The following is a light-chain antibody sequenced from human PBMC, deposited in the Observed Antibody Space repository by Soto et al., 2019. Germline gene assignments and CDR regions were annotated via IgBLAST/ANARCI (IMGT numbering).Light chain of an antibody. Sequence: QSVLTQPASVSGSPGQSITLSCTGTYNDVGGFNYVSWYQQHPGKAPKLMIYEVSNRPSGVSTRFSGSKSGNTASLTISGLQAEDESDYYCSSYTSISTVVFGGGTKVTVL. V-gene: IGLV2-14*01. CDR2: EVS. CDR3: SSYTSISTVV. J-gene: IGLJ3*02. CDR1: YNDVGGFNY.